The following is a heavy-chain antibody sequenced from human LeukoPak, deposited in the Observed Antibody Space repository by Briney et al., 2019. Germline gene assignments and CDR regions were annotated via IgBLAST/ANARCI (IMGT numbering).Heavy chain of an antibody. D-gene: IGHD1-7*01. J-gene: IGHJ6*03. CDR3: ARYHWNLDYYYMDV. CDR2: IYYGGNT. CDR1: GGSIGSYY. Sequence: SETLSLTCTVSGGSIGSYYWSWIRQPPGKGLEWIGYIYYGGNTNYNPSLKSRVTISVDTSKNQFSLKLSSVTAADTAVYYCARYHWNLDYYYMDVWGKGTTVTVSS. V-gene: IGHV4-59*08.